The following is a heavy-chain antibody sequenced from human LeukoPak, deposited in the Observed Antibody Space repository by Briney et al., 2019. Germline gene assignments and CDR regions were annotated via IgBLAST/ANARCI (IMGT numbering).Heavy chain of an antibody. J-gene: IGHJ4*02. D-gene: IGHD3-10*01. CDR1: GFTFSSYS. V-gene: IGHV3-21*01. Sequence: PGGSLRLSCAASGFTFSSYSMNWVRQAPGQGLEWFSSISSSSSYIYYADSVKGRFTISRDNAKNSLYLQMNSLRAEDTAVYYCARDFRLYGSGSYPYWGQGTLVTVSS. CDR3: ARDFRLYGSGSYPY. CDR2: ISSSSSYI.